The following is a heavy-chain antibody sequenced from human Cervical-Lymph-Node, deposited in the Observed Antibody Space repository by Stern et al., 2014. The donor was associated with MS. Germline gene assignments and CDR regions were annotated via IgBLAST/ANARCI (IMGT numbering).Heavy chain of an antibody. V-gene: IGHV1-24*01. Sequence: MQLVESGAEVKKPGASVKVSCKVSGYTLTELSMHWVRQAPGKGLEWMGGFDPEDGETIYAQKFQGRVTMTEDTSTDTAYMELSSLRSEDTAVYYCATGWEVTTFKYYYYGMDVWGQGTTVTVSS. CDR1: GYTLTELS. D-gene: IGHD4-17*01. CDR3: ATGWEVTTFKYYYYGMDV. J-gene: IGHJ6*02. CDR2: FDPEDGET.